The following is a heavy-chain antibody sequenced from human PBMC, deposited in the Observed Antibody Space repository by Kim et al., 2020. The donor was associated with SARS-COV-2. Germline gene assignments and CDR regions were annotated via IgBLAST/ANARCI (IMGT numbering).Heavy chain of an antibody. Sequence: GGSLRLSCAASGFTFDDYAMHWVRQAPGKGLEWVSGISWSSGRIGYADSVKGRFITTRDNAKNSQYLQMNRLREDDTALYYWAKEIKAAAPGGGWDFFD. CDR2: ISWSSGRI. CDR1: GFTFDDYA. J-gene: IGHJ4*01. CDR3: AKEIKAAAPGGGWDFFD. D-gene: IGHD2-2*01. V-gene: IGHV3-9*01.